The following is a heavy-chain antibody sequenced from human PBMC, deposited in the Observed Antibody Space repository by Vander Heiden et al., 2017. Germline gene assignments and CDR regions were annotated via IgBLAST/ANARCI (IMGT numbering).Heavy chain of an antibody. CDR3: AREHIVVVVAATPYNWFDP. CDR2: IYYSGST. D-gene: IGHD2-15*01. J-gene: IGHJ5*02. CDR1: GGSISRGGYY. Sequence: QVQLQESGPGLVKPSQTLSLTCTVSGGSISRGGYYWSWIRQHPGKGLEWIGYIYYSGSTYYNPSLKSRVTISVDTSKNQFSLKLSSVTAADTAVYYCAREHIVVVVAATPYNWFDPWGQGTLVTVSS. V-gene: IGHV4-31*03.